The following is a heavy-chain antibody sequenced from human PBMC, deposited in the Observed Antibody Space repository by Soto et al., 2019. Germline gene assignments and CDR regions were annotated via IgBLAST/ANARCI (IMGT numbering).Heavy chain of an antibody. CDR1: GFSFSTYG. Sequence: DVQLLESGGGLAQRGGSLRLSCAASGFSFSTYGMTWVRQAPGKGLEWVSYGGSGGSTYYADSVKGRFTISRDNSKNTLYLQMNSLRAEDTAVYYCVKFRGRAYHYYYMDGWGNGTTVTVSS. CDR2: YGGSGGST. D-gene: IGHD3-16*01. J-gene: IGHJ6*03. CDR3: VKFRGRAYHYYYMDG. V-gene: IGHV3-23*01.